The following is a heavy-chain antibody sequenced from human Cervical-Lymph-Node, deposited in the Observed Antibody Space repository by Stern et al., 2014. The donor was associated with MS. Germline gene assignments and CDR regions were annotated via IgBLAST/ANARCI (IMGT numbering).Heavy chain of an antibody. CDR2: IIPFFGTA. Sequence: VQLVQSGAEVKKPGSSGKVSCKASGGTFSSYAISWVRQPPGQGLEWMGGIIPFFGTANYAQKFQGRVTITADESTSTAYMELSSLRSEDTAVYYCARDLSGSGWLFDYWGQGTLVTVSS. CDR1: GGTFSSYA. CDR3: ARDLSGSGWLFDY. J-gene: IGHJ4*02. V-gene: IGHV1-69*01. D-gene: IGHD6-19*01.